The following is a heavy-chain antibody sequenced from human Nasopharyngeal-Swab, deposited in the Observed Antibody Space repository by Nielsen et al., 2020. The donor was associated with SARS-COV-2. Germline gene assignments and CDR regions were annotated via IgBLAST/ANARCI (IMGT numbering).Heavy chain of an antibody. CDR3: AKDRRGDYYDSSGYWGLFVY. D-gene: IGHD3-22*01. J-gene: IGHJ4*02. CDR2: ISYDGSNK. CDR1: GFTFSSYG. Sequence: GGSLRLSCAASGFTFSSYGMHWVRQAPGKGLEWVAVISYDGSNKYYADSVKGRFTISRDNSKNTLYLQMNSLRAEDTAVYYCAKDRRGDYYDSSGYWGLFVYWGQGTLVTVSS. V-gene: IGHV3-30*18.